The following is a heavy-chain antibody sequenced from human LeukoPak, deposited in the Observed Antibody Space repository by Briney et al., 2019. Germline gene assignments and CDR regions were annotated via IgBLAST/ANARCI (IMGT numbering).Heavy chain of an antibody. V-gene: IGHV4-59*01. CDR2: VYYTGGT. CDR1: GGSISPYY. D-gene: IGHD1-1*01. CDR3: ARVGDWNDLVY. J-gene: IGHJ4*01. Sequence: SETLSLTCTVSGGSISPYYWSWIRQVPGKGLEWIGYVYYTGGTNYNPSLKSRVTLSVDTPKNQFSLKLTAVTAADTAVYYCARVGDWNDLVYWGQGILVTVSS.